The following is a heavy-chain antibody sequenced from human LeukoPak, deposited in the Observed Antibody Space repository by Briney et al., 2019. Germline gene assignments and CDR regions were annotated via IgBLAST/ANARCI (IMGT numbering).Heavy chain of an antibody. D-gene: IGHD6-19*01. CDR1: GFTFSKYW. CDR2: INTDGAVT. V-gene: IGHV3-74*01. CDR3: ATKQWLAPPPDS. J-gene: IGHJ4*02. Sequence: PGGSLRLSCAASGFTFSKYWMLWVRQAPGKGLESVSRINTDGAVTTYADSVKGRFTVSRDNADNTMLLQMNSGRDEDTAVYYCATKQWLAPPPDSWGQGTPVTVSS.